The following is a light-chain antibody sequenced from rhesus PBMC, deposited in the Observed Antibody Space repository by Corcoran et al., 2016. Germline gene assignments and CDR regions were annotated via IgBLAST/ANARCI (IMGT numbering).Light chain of an antibody. CDR2: VSS. J-gene: IGKJ4*01. CDR3: QQYSHWPLT. CDR1: QSVNHN. V-gene: IGKV3-42*03. Sequence: EIVLTQSPGTLSLSPGDRATLSCRASQSVNHNLAWYLQKHGHPPRLLNFVSSNRAPGIPERFSASVSGTDFTLTISSLEPEDFAIYYCQQYSHWPLTFGGGTKVDIK.